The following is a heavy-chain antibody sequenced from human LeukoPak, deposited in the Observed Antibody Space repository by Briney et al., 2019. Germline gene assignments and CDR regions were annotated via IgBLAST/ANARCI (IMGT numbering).Heavy chain of an antibody. D-gene: IGHD5-12*01. CDR2: ISSSSSYI. CDR3: ARDPGGYLVSFDY. CDR1: GFTFSSYS. Sequence: AGGSLRLSCAASGFTFSSYSMNWVRQAPGKGLEWVSSISSSSSYIYYADSVKGRFTISRDNAKNSLYLQMNSLRAEDTAVYYCARDPGGYLVSFDYWGQGTLVTVSS. V-gene: IGHV3-21*01. J-gene: IGHJ4*02.